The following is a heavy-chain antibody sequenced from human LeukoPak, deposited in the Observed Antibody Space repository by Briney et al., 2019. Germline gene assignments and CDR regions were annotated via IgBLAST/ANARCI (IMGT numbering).Heavy chain of an antibody. Sequence: ASVKVSCKASGYSFTDYSMHWVRQAPGQGLEWMGWINPNSGGTNYAQKFQGRVTMTRDTSISTAYMELSRLRSDDTAFYYCARGYGTGDFDYWGQGTLVTVSS. V-gene: IGHV1-2*02. J-gene: IGHJ4*02. CDR3: ARGYGTGDFDY. D-gene: IGHD7-27*01. CDR2: INPNSGGT. CDR1: GYSFTDYS.